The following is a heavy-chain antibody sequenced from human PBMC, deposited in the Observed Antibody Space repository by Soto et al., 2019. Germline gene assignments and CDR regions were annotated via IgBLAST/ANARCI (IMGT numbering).Heavy chain of an antibody. CDR1: GYTFTSYA. J-gene: IGHJ4*02. V-gene: IGHV1-3*05. CDR2: INDGNGNT. Sequence: QVQLVQSGAEEKKPGASVKVSCKASGYTFTSYAMHWVRQAPGQRLEWMGWINDGNGNTKYSQKFQGRVTITRDTSARTAYKELSSLRSEDTAVYYCASESYGGEFDYWGQGTLVTVSS. D-gene: IGHD4-17*01. CDR3: ASESYGGEFDY.